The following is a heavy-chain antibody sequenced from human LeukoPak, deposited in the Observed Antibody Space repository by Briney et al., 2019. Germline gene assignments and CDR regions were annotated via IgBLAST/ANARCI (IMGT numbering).Heavy chain of an antibody. CDR3: ARSLPVDYSSRLGYLDY. CDR2: VNGGSGNT. CDR1: GYTFTSYA. D-gene: IGHD4-11*01. J-gene: IGHJ4*02. V-gene: IGHV1-3*01. Sequence: ASVKVSCKASGYTFTSYAMHWVRQAPGRRLEWMGWVNGGSGNTKYSQKSQGRVTITRDTSAATVHMELSSLKSEDSAVYYCARSLPVDYSSRLGYLDYWGQGILVTVSS.